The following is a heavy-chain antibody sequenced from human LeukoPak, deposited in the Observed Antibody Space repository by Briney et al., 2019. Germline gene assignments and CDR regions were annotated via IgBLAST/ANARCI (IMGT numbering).Heavy chain of an antibody. D-gene: IGHD5-18*01. CDR3: VREARGYHYTYFDY. CDR2: VSAGHHA. CDR1: GFTLGGHD. J-gene: IGHJ4*02. Sequence: GGSLRLSCTASGFTLGGHDMHWVRQTTGDGLEGVAAVSAGHHAFYAGSVKGRFTVSREDAKNSLYLQMNSLRAGDTAVYYCVREARGYHYTYFDYWGQGSLVTVSS. V-gene: IGHV3-13*01.